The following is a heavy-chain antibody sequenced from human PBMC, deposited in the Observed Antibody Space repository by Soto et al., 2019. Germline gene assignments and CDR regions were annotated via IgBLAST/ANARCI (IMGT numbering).Heavy chain of an antibody. Sequence: PAETLSLTCSVSAGSLINYYCTWSGHAPGKGLEWIGEIYHTGSTKYNPSLKSRVAISVDMSKNQFSLTLNSVTPADTAVYYCARGGRGSGLYFLYYFDLWGQGTLVTVSS. D-gene: IGHD6-19*01. CDR2: IYHTGST. V-gene: IGHV4-59*01. CDR3: ARGGRGSGLYFLYYFDL. J-gene: IGHJ4*02. CDR1: AGSLINYY.